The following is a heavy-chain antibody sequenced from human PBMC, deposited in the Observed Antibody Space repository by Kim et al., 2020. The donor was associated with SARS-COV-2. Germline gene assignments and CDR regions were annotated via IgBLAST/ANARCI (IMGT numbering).Heavy chain of an antibody. V-gene: IGHV3-74*03. J-gene: IGHJ5*02. D-gene: IGHD2-8*01. CDR1: GFTFSSHW. Sequence: GGSLRLSCEASGFTFSSHWMHWVRQAPGKGLVWVSRIKSDGSDIKYADSVKGRFTISRDNAKNTLYLQMNSLRAEDSAVYYCARDPYNTNMFDPCGQGTL. CDR3: ARDPYNTNMFDP. CDR2: IKSDGSDI.